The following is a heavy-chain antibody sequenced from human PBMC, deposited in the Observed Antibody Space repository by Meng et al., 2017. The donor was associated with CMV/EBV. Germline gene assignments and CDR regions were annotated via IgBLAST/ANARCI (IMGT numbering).Heavy chain of an antibody. CDR3: ARLRIPARRVQYGLDA. V-gene: IGHV4-39*01. CDR1: GVPIRSGGYY. CDR2: ILYSGNT. J-gene: IGHJ6*02. D-gene: IGHD6-6*01. Sequence: SETLSLTCTVSGVPIRSGGYYRAWIRQPPGKGLEWIGGILYSGNTYYKSSLKSRLIILVDTSKNQFSLRSSSVTAADTAVYYCARLRIPARRVQYGLDAWGQGTTVTVSS.